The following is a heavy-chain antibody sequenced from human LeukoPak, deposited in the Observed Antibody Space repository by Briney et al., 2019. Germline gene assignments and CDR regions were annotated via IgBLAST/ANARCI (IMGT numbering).Heavy chain of an antibody. CDR2: IYYSGST. Sequence: SETLSLTCTVSGGSISSYYWSWIRQPPGKGLEWIGYIYYSGSTNYNPSLKSRVTISVDTSKNQFPLKLSSATAADTAVYYCAGRRIQLWGLDYWGQGTLVTVAS. V-gene: IGHV4-59*01. CDR1: GGSISSYY. J-gene: IGHJ4*02. CDR3: AGRRIQLWGLDY. D-gene: IGHD5-18*01.